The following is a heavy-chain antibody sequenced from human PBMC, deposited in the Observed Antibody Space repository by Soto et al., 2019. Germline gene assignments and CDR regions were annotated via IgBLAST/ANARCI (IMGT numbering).Heavy chain of an antibody. CDR3: AKENMERGGLFDN. D-gene: IGHD1-1*01. CDR1: GFTFSRHA. V-gene: IGHV3-23*01. Sequence: LRLSCAASGFTFSRHAMSWVRQAPGKGLEWVSAISGSGSKTYYADSVKGRFTISRDNSKNTLYLQMNSLRAEDTAVYYCAKENMERGGLFDNWGQGTLVTVSS. CDR2: ISGSGSKT. J-gene: IGHJ4*02.